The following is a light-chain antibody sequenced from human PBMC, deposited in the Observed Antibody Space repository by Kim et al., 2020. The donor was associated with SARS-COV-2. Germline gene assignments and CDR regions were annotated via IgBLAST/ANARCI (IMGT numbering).Light chain of an antibody. CDR2: GRN. V-gene: IGLV3-19*01. CDR3: ESRDSGGNVL. CDR1: SLRSYY. Sequence: SSELTQDPAVSVALGQTVRITCQGDSLRSYYATWYQQRPRQAPVLVIYGRNNRPSGIPDRFSGSSSGNTASLTITGAPAEDEANFYCESRDSGGNVLFGGGTQLTVL. J-gene: IGLJ2*01.